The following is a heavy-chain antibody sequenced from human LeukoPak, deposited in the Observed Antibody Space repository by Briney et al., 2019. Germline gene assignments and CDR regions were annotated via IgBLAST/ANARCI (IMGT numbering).Heavy chain of an antibody. CDR2: INPNSGGT. CDR1: GYTFTGYY. CDR3: ARVEDSSGYDQTFDY. D-gene: IGHD3-22*01. Sequence: ASVKVSCKASGYTFTGYYMHWVRQAPGQGLEWMGWINPNSGGTNYAQKFQGRVTMTRDTSISTAYMELSRLRSDDTAVYYCARVEDSSGYDQTFDYWGQGTLVTVSS. J-gene: IGHJ4*02. V-gene: IGHV1-2*02.